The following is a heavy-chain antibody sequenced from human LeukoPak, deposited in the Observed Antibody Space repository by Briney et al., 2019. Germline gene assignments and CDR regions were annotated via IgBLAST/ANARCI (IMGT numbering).Heavy chain of an antibody. CDR1: GGSFSGYY. J-gene: IGHJ4*02. Sequence: SETLSLPCAVYGGSFSGYYWSWIRQPPGKGLEWIGEINHSGSTNYNPSLKSRVSISVDSSKNQFSLKVSSVTAADTAVYYCARGSDTAAGLYWGQGTLVTVSS. V-gene: IGHV4-34*01. CDR3: ARGSDTAAGLY. CDR2: INHSGST. D-gene: IGHD6-13*01.